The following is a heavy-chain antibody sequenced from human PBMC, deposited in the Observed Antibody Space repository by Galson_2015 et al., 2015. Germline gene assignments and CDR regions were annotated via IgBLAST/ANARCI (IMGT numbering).Heavy chain of an antibody. CDR2: ISSGSGSTI. D-gene: IGHD4/OR15-4a*01. CDR3: ARRHANYSCSFDY. V-gene: IGHV3-48*02. J-gene: IGHJ4*02. CDR1: GFSFSSYS. Sequence: SLRLSCAASGFSFSSYSMNWLRQAPGKGLEWVSYISSGSGSTIYYAYSVKGRFTITRDNAKNSLYLQMNSLRDDDAAVYYCARRHANYSCSFDYWGQGTLVTISS.